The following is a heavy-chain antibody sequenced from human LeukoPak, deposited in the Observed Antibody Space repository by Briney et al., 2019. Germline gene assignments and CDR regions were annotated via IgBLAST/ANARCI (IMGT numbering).Heavy chain of an antibody. J-gene: IGHJ4*02. CDR2: IYSGGTT. D-gene: IGHD1-14*01. CDR1: GFSFDTNY. V-gene: IGHV3-53*01. CDR3: VRDLNRYGLDS. Sequence: GGSLRLSCTASGFSFDTNYMTWVGQAPGKGVEWVSAIYSGGTTYYTESVKGRFTISRDNSQNTLFLQLNILTDEDTAIYYCVRDLNRYGLDSWGQGTRVTVSS.